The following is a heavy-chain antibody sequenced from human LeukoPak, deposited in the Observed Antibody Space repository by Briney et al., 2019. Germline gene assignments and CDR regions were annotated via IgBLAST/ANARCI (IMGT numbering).Heavy chain of an antibody. D-gene: IGHD1-1*01. J-gene: IGHJ6*03. CDR1: GDSISRGGDY. Sequence: SQTLSLTCTVSGDSISRGGDYWTWLRQPPGRGLEWIGYIHNNGRTHYNPSLKSRVSMSLDSARKEFSLKLSSVTAADTAVYYCARDATETTPHYYHYIDVWGNGTTVTVSS. CDR3: ARDATETTPHYYHYIDV. V-gene: IGHV4-31*03. CDR2: IHNNGRT.